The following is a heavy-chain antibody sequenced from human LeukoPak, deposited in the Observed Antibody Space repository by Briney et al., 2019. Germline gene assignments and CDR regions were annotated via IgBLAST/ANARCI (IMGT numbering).Heavy chain of an antibody. CDR1: GGSISSGGYY. V-gene: IGHV4-31*03. CDR2: IYYSGST. Sequence: SETLSLTCTVSGGSISSGGYYWSWIRQHPGKGLEWIGHIYYSGSTYYNPSLKSRVTISVDTSKNQFSLKLSSVTAADTAVYYCARDGGKKGYFDYWGQGTLVTVSS. D-gene: IGHD4-23*01. CDR3: ARDGGKKGYFDY. J-gene: IGHJ4*02.